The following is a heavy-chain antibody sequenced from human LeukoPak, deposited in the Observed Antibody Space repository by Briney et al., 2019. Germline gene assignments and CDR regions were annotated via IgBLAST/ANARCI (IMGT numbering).Heavy chain of an antibody. CDR2: IYYSGST. CDR1: GGSISSGDYY. D-gene: IGHD6-13*01. J-gene: IGHJ5*02. V-gene: IGHV4-30-4*08. CDR3: ARVYSSSWYWFDP. Sequence: SQTLSLTCTVSGGSISSGDYYWSWIRQPPGKGLEWIGYIYYSGSTYYNPSLKSRVTISVDTSKNQFSLKLSSVTAADTAVYYCARVYSSSWYWFDPRGQGTLVTVSS.